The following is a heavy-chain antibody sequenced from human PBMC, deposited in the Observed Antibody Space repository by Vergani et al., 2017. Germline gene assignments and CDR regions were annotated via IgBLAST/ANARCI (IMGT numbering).Heavy chain of an antibody. Sequence: QVQLQQWGAGLLTPSETLSLTCAVYGGSFSGYYWSWIRQPPGKGLEWSGEINHSGSTNYNPSLKSRVTISVDTSKNQFSLKLSSVTAADTAVYYCARAAILGWYYYYYMDVWGKGTTVTVSS. V-gene: IGHV4-34*01. CDR1: GGSFSGYY. J-gene: IGHJ6*03. CDR2: INHSGST. D-gene: IGHD2-2*02. CDR3: ARAAILGWYYYYYMDV.